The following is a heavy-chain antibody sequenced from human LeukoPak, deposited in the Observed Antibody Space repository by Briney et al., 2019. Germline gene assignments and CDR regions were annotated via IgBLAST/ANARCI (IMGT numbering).Heavy chain of an antibody. Sequence: PSETLSLPCTVSGGSINSYYWSWIRQPPGKGLEWIGYIYYTGGETNYNPSLKGRLTISVDTSKNQFSLMLTSVTAADTAVYYCARQPGGTAAFDMWVQGTMVTVSS. J-gene: IGHJ3*02. V-gene: IGHV4-59*08. D-gene: IGHD1-14*01. CDR3: ARQPGGTAAFDM. CDR1: GGSINSYY. CDR2: IYYTGGET.